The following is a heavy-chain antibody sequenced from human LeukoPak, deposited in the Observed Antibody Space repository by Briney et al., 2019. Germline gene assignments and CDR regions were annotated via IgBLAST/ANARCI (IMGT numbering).Heavy chain of an antibody. CDR1: GFTFSSYS. J-gene: IGHJ4*02. CDR2: ISSSSSYI. Sequence: GGSLRLSCAASGFTFSSYSMNWVRQAPGKGLEWVSSISSSSSYIYYADSVKGRFTISRDNSKNTLYLQMNSLRAEDTAVYYCAKGSGVRSTTVIDYWGQGTLVTVSS. CDR3: AKGSGVRSTTVIDY. V-gene: IGHV3-21*04. D-gene: IGHD2-2*01.